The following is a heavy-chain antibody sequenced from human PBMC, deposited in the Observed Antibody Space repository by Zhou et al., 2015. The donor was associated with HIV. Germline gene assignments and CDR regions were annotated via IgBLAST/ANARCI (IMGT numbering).Heavy chain of an antibody. CDR3: AKQEGLRVVLRPYGMDV. V-gene: IGHV1-69*01. CDR2: FIPMFGTA. CDR1: GGTFRNYA. Sequence: QVQLVQSGAEVKEPGSSVKVSCMASGGTFRNYAISWVRQAPGQGLEWMGGFIPMFGTAQTAQRFQGRVTLTADESSITSYMEVSSLRFDDTAVYYCAKQEGLRVVLRPYGMDVWGQGTTVTVSS. D-gene: IGHD3-3*01. J-gene: IGHJ6*02.